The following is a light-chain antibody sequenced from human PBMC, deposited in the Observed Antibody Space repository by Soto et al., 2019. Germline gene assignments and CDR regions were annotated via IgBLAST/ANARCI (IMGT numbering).Light chain of an antibody. CDR1: QSISSR. Sequence: DVLMTQSPSTLSVSLGERVTLTCRASQSISSRLDWFKQKQGKALKLLIYDASSVESGVPHSVSGSGSGTAFTLTSIRLQADEVSTYYRHHYHTWTFGQGTKVDI. CDR3: HHYHTWT. CDR2: DAS. J-gene: IGKJ1*01. V-gene: IGKV1-5*01.